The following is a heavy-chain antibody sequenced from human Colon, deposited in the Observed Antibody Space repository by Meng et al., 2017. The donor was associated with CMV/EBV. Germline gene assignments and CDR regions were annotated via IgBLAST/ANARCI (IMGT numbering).Heavy chain of an antibody. CDR2: ISHSSDT. CDR1: GFTFSSYS. D-gene: IGHD3-10*01. J-gene: IGHJ4*02. CDR3: ARDRYYHDY. V-gene: IGHV3-21*06. Sequence: GGSLRLSCAASGFTFSSYSLNWVRQAPGKGLEWVSSISHSSDTKYADSVKGRFTLSRDNAQNSVFLQMNSLTAEDTALYYCARDRYYHDYWGQGTLVTVSS.